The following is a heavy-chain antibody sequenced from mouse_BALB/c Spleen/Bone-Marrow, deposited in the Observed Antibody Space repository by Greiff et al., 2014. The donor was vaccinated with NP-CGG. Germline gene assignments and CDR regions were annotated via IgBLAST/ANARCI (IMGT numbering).Heavy chain of an antibody. J-gene: IGHJ4*01. CDR2: TYPGTGST. V-gene: IGHV1-76*01. D-gene: IGHD1-1*01. CDR1: GYIFTSYW. Sequence: QVQLQQSGAELVRPGASVKLSCKTSGYIFTSYWIHWVKQRSGQGLEWIARTYPGTGSTYYNEKFKGKATLTAEKSSSTAYMQFRGLKSEDSAVYFGARTVNPAMDNWGQGTSVTVSS. CDR3: ARTVNPAMDN.